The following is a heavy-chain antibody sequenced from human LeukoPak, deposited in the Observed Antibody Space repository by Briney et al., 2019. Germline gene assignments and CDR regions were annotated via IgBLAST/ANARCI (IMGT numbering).Heavy chain of an antibody. V-gene: IGHV7-4-1*01. Sequence: GASVKVSCKASGYTFTNYGMNWVRQAPGQGLEWMGWINTNTGNPTYAQGFTGRFVFSLDTSVSTAYLQIGGLKAEDTAVYYCARGETTVTIVHWGQGTLVTVSS. CDR2: INTNTGNP. J-gene: IGHJ4*02. D-gene: IGHD4-17*01. CDR1: GYTFTNYG. CDR3: ARGETTVTIVH.